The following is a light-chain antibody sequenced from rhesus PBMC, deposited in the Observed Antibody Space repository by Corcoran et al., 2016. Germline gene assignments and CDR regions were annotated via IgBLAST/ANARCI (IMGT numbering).Light chain of an antibody. J-gene: IGKJ3*01. V-gene: IGKV1-25*01. CDR3: QHYYSPPFT. CDR1: HGITND. Sequence: DIQMTQSPSSLSASVGDRVTITCRARHGITNDLALYPQKPGETPKLLIYEASTLQSGISSRFSGSGSGTDFTLPISSLHPEDFATYYCQHYYSPPFTFGPGTKLDIK. CDR2: EAS.